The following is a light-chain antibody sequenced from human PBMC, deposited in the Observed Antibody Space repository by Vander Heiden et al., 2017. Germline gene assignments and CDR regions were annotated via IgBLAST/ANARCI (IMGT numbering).Light chain of an antibody. J-gene: IGLJ2*01. V-gene: IGLV10-54*01. CDR3: SAWDSSLSAVV. CDR2: RNN. Sequence: QAGLTQPPSVSQGLRQTATLTCTGNSNNVGNQGAAWLQQHQGHPPKLLSYRNNNRPSGISERLSASRSGNTASLTITGLQPEDEADYYCSAWDSSLSAVVFGGGTKLTGL. CDR1: SNNVGNQG.